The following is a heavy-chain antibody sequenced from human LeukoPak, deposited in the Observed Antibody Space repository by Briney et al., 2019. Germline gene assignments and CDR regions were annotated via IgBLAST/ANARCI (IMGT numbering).Heavy chain of an antibody. CDR1: GYTFTGYY. Sequence: ASVKVSCKASGYTFTGYYMHWVRQAPGQGLEWMGWINPNSGGTNYAQKFQGRVTMTRDTSISTAYMELSRLRSDDTAVYHCARYDYSNLDMAVYFQHWGQGTLVTLPS. CDR3: ARYDYSNLDMAVYFQH. J-gene: IGHJ1*01. CDR2: INPNSGGT. D-gene: IGHD4-11*01. V-gene: IGHV1-2*02.